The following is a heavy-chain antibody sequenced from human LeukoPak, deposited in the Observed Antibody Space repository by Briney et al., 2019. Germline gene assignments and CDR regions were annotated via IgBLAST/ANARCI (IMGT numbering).Heavy chain of an antibody. CDR1: GFTVSSNY. CDR2: IYSGGST. CDR3: ARGGRQEIGYSYSYGGNFDY. D-gene: IGHD5-18*01. Sequence: PGGSLRLSCAASGFTVSSNYMSWVRQAPGKGLEWVSVIYSGGSTYYADSVKGRFTISRDNSKNTLYLQMNSLRAEDTAVYYCARGGRQEIGYSYSYGGNFDYWGQGTLVTVSS. V-gene: IGHV3-53*01. J-gene: IGHJ4*02.